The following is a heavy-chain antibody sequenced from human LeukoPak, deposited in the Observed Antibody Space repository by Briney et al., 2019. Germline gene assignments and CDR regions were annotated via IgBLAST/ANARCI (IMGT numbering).Heavy chain of an antibody. D-gene: IGHD7-27*01. V-gene: IGHV4-39*07. Sequence: SETLSLTCTVSGGSISSSSYYWGWIRQPPGKGLEWIGSIYYSGSTYYNPSLKSRVTISVDTSKNQFSLKLSSVTAADTAVYYCARESLGMVVWFDPWGQGTLVTVSS. CDR1: GGSISSSSYY. CDR2: IYYSGST. CDR3: ARESLGMVVWFDP. J-gene: IGHJ5*02.